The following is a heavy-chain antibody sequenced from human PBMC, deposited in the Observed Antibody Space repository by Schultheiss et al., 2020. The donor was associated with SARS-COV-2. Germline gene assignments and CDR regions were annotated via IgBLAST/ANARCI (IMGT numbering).Heavy chain of an antibody. J-gene: IGHJ5*02. CDR1: GFTFSSYA. CDR2: ISYDGSNK. CDR3: ARDGSSGWYVGWFDP. V-gene: IGHV3-30*01. D-gene: IGHD6-19*01. Sequence: GGSLRLSCAASGFTFSSYAMHWVRQAPGKGLEWVAVISYDGSNKYYADSVKGRFTISRDNSKNTLYLQMNSLRAEDTAVYYCARDGSSGWYVGWFDPWGQGTLVTVSS.